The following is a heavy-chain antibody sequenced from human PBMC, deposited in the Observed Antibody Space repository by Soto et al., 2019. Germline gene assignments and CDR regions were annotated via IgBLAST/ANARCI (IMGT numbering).Heavy chain of an antibody. V-gene: IGHV3-48*02. CDR1: GFTFSSYS. Sequence: HPWGSLRLSCAASGFTFSSYSMNWVRQAPGKGPEWVSYISSSSSTIYYADSVKGRFTISRDNAKNSLYLQMNSLRDEDTAVYYCARDVDSSGWYFDYWGKGNLVTVSS. CDR3: ARDVDSSGWYFDY. CDR2: ISSSSSTI. D-gene: IGHD6-19*01. J-gene: IGHJ4*02.